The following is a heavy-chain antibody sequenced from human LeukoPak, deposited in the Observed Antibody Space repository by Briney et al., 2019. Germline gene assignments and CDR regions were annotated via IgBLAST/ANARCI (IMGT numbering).Heavy chain of an antibody. D-gene: IGHD3-10*01. J-gene: IGHJ6*02. V-gene: IGHV3-23*01. CDR2: ISGNGANT. Sequence: PGGSLRLSCAASGVTFSGYAMSWVRQAPGKGLEWVSAISGNGANTYYADSVKGRFTISRDNSKNSLYLQMNSLRAEDTAVYYCAREIDYYGSGSYYNHYGMDVWGQGTTVTVSS. CDR3: AREIDYYGSGSYYNHYGMDV. CDR1: GVTFSGYA.